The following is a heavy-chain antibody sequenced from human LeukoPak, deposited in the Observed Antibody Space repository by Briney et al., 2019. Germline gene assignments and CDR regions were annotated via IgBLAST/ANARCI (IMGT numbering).Heavy chain of an antibody. CDR2: VSFDENKK. CDR3: AKDGINIAVAGGQWYFDH. Sequence: GGSVRLSCEACGFTFSSYGMHWVRQAPGKGLEWVGVVSFDENKKYYADSVKARFTISRDNSSNTVYLQMNSLRPENTDLYYWAKDGINIAVAGGQWYFDHWGQGTLVTVSS. J-gene: IGHJ4*02. D-gene: IGHD6-19*01. CDR1: GFTFSSYG. V-gene: IGHV3-30*18.